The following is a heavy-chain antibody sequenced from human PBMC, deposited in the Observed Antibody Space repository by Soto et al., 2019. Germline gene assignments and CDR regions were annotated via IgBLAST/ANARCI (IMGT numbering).Heavy chain of an antibody. CDR1: GGSISSSNW. CDR2: IYHSGST. V-gene: IGHV4-4*02. Sequence: LSLTCAVSGGSISSSNWWSWVRQPPGKGLEWIGEIYHSGSTNYNPSLKSRVTISVDKSKNQFSLKLSSVTAADTAVYYCARVSAILTGYSVDYWGQGTLVTVSS. J-gene: IGHJ4*02. D-gene: IGHD3-9*01. CDR3: ARVSAILTGYSVDY.